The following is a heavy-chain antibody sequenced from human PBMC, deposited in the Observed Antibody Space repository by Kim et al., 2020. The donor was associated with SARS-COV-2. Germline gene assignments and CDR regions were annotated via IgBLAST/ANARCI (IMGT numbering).Heavy chain of an antibody. J-gene: IGHJ4*02. D-gene: IGHD6-13*01. CDR3: ARDPGRSSFDY. V-gene: IGHV3-7*01. CDR2: K. Sequence: KNYVDSVKGRFTISRDNAKKSLYLQMNSLRAEDTAVYYCARDPGRSSFDYWGQGALVTVSS.